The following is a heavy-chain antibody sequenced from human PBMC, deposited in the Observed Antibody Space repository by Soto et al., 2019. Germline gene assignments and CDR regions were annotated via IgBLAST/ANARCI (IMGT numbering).Heavy chain of an antibody. CDR1: GFTVSSNY. J-gene: IGHJ1*01. CDR2: IYSGGST. D-gene: IGHD1-26*01. Sequence: GGSLRLSCAASGFTVSSNYMSWVRQAPGEGLEWVSVIYSGGSTYYADSVKGRFTISRDNSKNTLYLQMNSLRAEDTAVYYCAKDREVGAEYPEYFQHWGQGTLVTVSS. CDR3: AKDREVGAEYPEYFQH. V-gene: IGHV3-66*01.